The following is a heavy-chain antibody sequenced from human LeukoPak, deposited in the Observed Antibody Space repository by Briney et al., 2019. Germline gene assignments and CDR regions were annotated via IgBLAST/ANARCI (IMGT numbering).Heavy chain of an antibody. CDR1: GGSVSSGSYY. D-gene: IGHD1-26*01. V-gene: IGHV4-61*01. J-gene: IGHJ4*02. CDR3: ARDESGSYKN. CDR2: IYYSGST. Sequence: SETLSLTCTVSGGSVSSGSYYWCWIRQPPGKGLEWIGYIYYSGSTNYNPSLKSRVTISVDTSKNQFSLKLSSVTAADTAVYYCARDESGSYKNWGQGTLVTVSS.